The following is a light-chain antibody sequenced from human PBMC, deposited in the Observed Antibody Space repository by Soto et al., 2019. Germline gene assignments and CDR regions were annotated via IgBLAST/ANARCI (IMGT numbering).Light chain of an antibody. CDR2: EVS. Sequence: QSALIQPRSVSGSPGQSVTISCTGISSDVGGYKHVSWFQQPPGKAPKLMIFEVSHRPSGVSNRFSGSKSGNTASLTISGLQAEDEADYYCSSFRSSSTLYVFGTGTKVTVL. V-gene: IGLV2-14*01. CDR1: SSDVGGYKH. CDR3: SSFRSSSTLYV. J-gene: IGLJ1*01.